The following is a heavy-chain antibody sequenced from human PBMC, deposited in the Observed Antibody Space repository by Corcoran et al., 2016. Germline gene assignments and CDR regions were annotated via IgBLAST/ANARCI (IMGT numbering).Heavy chain of an antibody. J-gene: IGHJ4*02. D-gene: IGHD3-22*01. CDR3: ARCLAWPPRPKYYYDSSGYYYSDY. V-gene: IGHV4-38-2*02. Sequence: QVQLQESGPGLVKPSETLSLTCTVSGYSISSGYYWGWIRQPPGKGLEWIGSIYHSGSTYYNPSLKSRVTISVDTSKNQFSLKLSSVTAADTAVYYCARCLAWPPRPKYYYDSSGYYYSDYWGQGTLVTVSS. CDR1: GYSISSGYY. CDR2: IYHSGST.